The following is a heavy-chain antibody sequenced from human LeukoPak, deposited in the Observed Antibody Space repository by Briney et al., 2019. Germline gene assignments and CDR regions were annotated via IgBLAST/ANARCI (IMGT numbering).Heavy chain of an antibody. D-gene: IGHD6-6*01. CDR1: GYTFTSYY. CDR2: ISAYNGNT. Sequence: ASVKVSCKASGYTFTSYYMHWVRQAPGQGLEWMGWISAYNGNTNYAQKLQGRVTMTTHTSTSTAYMELRSLRSDDTAVYYCARDQEQLLTYWGQGTLVTVSS. CDR3: ARDQEQLLTY. V-gene: IGHV1-18*04. J-gene: IGHJ4*02.